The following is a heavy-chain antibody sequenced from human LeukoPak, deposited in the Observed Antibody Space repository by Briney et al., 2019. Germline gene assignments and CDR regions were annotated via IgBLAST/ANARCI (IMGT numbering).Heavy chain of an antibody. V-gene: IGHV1-2*04. J-gene: IGHJ6*04. D-gene: IGHD5-12*01. CDR2: INPNSGGK. CDR1: GYTFTGYY. Sequence: ASVKVSCMASGYTFTGYYMHWVRQAPGQGLEGMGWINPNSGGKNYAQKFQGWVNMTRDTSISTAYMELSRLRSDDTAVYYCARAGGGGYSGYEEGRQANYYYYYGMDVWGKGTTVTVSS. CDR3: ARAGGGGYSGYEEGRQANYYYYYGMDV.